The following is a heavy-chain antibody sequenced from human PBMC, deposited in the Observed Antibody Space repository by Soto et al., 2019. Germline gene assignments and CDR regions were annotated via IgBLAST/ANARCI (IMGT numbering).Heavy chain of an antibody. J-gene: IGHJ5*02. Sequence: QVQLVQSGAEVKKPGASVKVSCKASGYTFTTHGISWVRQVPGQGLEWMGWVRGDNGHTNYAQSLQGRVTMTTDRATNTADMELRSLRSDDTAVYYCARDLGYCRSGTCYREWVDPWGQGTLVTVSS. D-gene: IGHD2-15*01. CDR3: ARDLGYCRSGTCYREWVDP. CDR2: VRGDNGHT. V-gene: IGHV1-18*01. CDR1: GYTFTTHG.